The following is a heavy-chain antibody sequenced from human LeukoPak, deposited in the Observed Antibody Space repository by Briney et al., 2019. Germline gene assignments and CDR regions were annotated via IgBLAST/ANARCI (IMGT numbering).Heavy chain of an antibody. CDR1: GFTFNYA. V-gene: IGHV3-23*01. Sequence: GGSLRLSCAASGFTFNYAMTWARQPPGKGLEWVSAISGSGGSTYYADPVKGRFTISKDNSKNTLYLLMSSLRPEDTAVYYCAKHADGSGRPRAGFDHWGQGTLVTVSS. CDR3: AKHADGSGRPRAGFDH. J-gene: IGHJ4*02. D-gene: IGHD3-22*01. CDR2: ISGSGGST.